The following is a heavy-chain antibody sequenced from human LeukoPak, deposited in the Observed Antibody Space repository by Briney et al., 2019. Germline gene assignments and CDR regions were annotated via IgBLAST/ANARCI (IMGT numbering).Heavy chain of an antibody. CDR2: ISASGNGT. CDR1: GLTFSSYS. J-gene: IGHJ4*02. V-gene: IGHV3-23*01. CDR3: AKMNVLTGYYTPNFDF. D-gene: IGHD3-9*01. Sequence: GGSLRLSCAVSGLTFSSYSMSWVRQAPGVGLYWVSGISASGNGTYYADSLKGRFTISRDNSKNTLYLQMSSLTAEDTAVYYCAKMNVLTGYYTPNFDFWGQGTLVTVSS.